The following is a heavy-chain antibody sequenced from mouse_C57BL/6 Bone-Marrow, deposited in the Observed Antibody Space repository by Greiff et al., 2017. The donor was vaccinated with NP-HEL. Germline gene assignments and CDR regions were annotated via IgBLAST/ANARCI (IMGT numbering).Heavy chain of an antibody. D-gene: IGHD2-3*01. CDR2: INPSSGYT. Sequence: VQLQQSGAELARPGASVKMSCKASGYTFTSYTMHWVKQRPGQGLEWIGYINPSSGYTRYNQKFKDKATLTADKSSSTAYMQLSSLTSEDSAVYYCARYWSYDGPFAYWGQGTLVTVSA. CDR1: GYTFTSYT. J-gene: IGHJ3*01. CDR3: ARYWSYDGPFAY. V-gene: IGHV1-4*01.